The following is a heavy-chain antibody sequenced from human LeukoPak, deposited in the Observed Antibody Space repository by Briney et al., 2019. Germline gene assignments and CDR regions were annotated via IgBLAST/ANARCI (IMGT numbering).Heavy chain of an antibody. CDR3: ARDNYAGANWFDP. CDR2: IIPIFGTA. V-gene: IGHV1-69*05. CDR1: GGTFNSYA. J-gene: IGHJ5*02. Sequence: SVKVSCKASGGTFNSYAISWVRQAPGQGLEWMGGIIPIFGTANYAQKFQGRVTITTDESTSTAYMELSSLRSEDTAVYYCARDNYAGANWFDPWGQGTLVTVSS. D-gene: IGHD1-7*01.